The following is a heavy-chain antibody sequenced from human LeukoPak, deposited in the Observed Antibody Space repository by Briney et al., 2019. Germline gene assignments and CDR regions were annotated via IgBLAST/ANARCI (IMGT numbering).Heavy chain of an antibody. V-gene: IGHV4-4*09. CDR2: FYSSETT. CDR3: ARLQMVRGARGWSAP. Sequence: SETLSLTCSVSGGSITSYYWNWVRLPPGKGLEWIGCFYSSETTNYNPSLKSRVSISLDTSKNQLSLKLDSVTAADTAVYYCARLQMVRGARGWSAPWSQGTLVTVSS. J-gene: IGHJ5*02. CDR1: GGSITSYY. D-gene: IGHD3-10*01.